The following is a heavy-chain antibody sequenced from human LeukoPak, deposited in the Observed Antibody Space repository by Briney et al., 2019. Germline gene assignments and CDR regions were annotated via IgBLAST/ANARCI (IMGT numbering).Heavy chain of an antibody. CDR2: ISGSGGGT. CDR1: GFTFSNYD. J-gene: IGHJ4*02. D-gene: IGHD3-10*01. Sequence: GGTLRLSCAASGFTFSNYDMSWVRQAPGKGLEWVSGISGSGGGTYYADSVKGRFTISRDNSKNTLYLQMNSLRAEDTALYYCAKGRGVIHYWGQGTLVTVSS. V-gene: IGHV3-23*01. CDR3: AKGRGVIHY.